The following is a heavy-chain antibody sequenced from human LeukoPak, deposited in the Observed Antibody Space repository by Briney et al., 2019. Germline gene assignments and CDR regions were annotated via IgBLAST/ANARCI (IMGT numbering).Heavy chain of an antibody. CDR3: AKVPRFLEWDSWFDP. CDR1: GFTFSSYA. CDR2: ISGSGGST. J-gene: IGHJ5*02. D-gene: IGHD3-3*01. Sequence: GSLRLSCAASGFTFSSYAMSWVRQAPGKGLEWVSAISGSGGSTYYADSVKGRFTISRDNSKNTLYLQMNSLRAEDTAIYYCAKVPRFLEWDSWFDPWGQGTLVTVSS. V-gene: IGHV3-23*01.